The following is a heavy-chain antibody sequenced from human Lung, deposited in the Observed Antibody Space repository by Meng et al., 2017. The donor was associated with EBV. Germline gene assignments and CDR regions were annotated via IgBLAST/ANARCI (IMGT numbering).Heavy chain of an antibody. CDR2: IRSRSTTI. V-gene: IGHV3-11*01. Sequence: QVQLVESGGGLVKPGESLRLSCVASGFTFSDYSMSWIRQAPGKGLEWVSSIRSRSTTIDYADSVKGRFTISRDNGKESLFLHMNSLRAEDTAVYYCARGRSGSYFDDWGQGTLFTVSS. CDR3: ARGRSGSYFDD. D-gene: IGHD1-26*01. J-gene: IGHJ4*02. CDR1: GFTFSDYS.